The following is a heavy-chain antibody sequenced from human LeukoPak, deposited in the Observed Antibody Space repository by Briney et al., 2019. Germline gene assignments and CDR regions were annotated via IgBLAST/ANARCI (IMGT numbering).Heavy chain of an antibody. CDR1: GYTFTSYG. CDR3: ARDLHSSSWYLSYYYYMDV. D-gene: IGHD6-13*01. V-gene: IGHV1-18*01. J-gene: IGHJ6*03. CDR2: ISAYNGNT. Sequence: ASVKVSCKASGYTFTSYGISWARQAPGQGLEWMGWISAYNGNTNYAQKLQGRVTMTTDTSTSTAYMELRSLRSDDTAVYYCARDLHSSSWYLSYYYYMDVWGKGTTVTVSS.